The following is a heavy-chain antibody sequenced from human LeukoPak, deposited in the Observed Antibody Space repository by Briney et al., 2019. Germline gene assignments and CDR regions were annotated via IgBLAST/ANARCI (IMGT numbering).Heavy chain of an antibody. J-gene: IGHJ5*02. Sequence: SETLSLTCTVSGGSVSSGTHYWSWIRQPPGKGLEWLGYIYYTGSTNYSPSLKSRVTISVDTPKNQFFLNLSSVTTTDTAVYYCARGKTWFAPWGQGTLVTVSS. CDR2: IYYTGST. D-gene: IGHD4-23*01. V-gene: IGHV4-61*01. CDR1: GGSVSSGTHY. CDR3: ARGKTWFAP.